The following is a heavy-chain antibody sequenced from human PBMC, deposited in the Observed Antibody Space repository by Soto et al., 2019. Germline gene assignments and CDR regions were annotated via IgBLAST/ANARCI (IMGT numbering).Heavy chain of an antibody. D-gene: IGHD5-18*01. CDR3: ASHSIQLWPPGFDY. CDR2: IKQDGSEK. J-gene: IGHJ4*02. CDR1: GFTFSSYW. V-gene: IGHV3-7*05. Sequence: PGGSLRLSCAASGFTFSSYWMSWVRQAPGKGLEWVANIKQDGSEKYYVDSVKGRFTISRDNAKNSLYLQMNSLRAEDTAVYYCASHSIQLWPPGFDYWGQGTLVTVPS.